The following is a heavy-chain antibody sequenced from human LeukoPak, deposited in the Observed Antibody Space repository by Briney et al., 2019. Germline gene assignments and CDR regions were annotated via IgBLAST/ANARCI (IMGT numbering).Heavy chain of an antibody. V-gene: IGHV4-39*01. D-gene: IGHD5-24*01. J-gene: IGHJ4*01. CDR3: ARLDGGHNNGRFDY. Sequence: SETLSLTCTVSGGSISNSIYYWGWVRQPPGKGLEWIGSIYYSGSTYYTPSLKRRVTMSVDTSKNQFSLKLRSMTAADTAVYFCARLDGGHNNGRFDYWGHGTLVTVSS. CDR2: IYYSGST. CDR1: GGSISNSIYY.